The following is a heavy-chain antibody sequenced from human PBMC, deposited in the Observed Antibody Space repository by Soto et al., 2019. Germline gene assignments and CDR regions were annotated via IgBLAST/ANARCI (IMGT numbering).Heavy chain of an antibody. CDR3: ARVPLNTASQYYSYMDV. D-gene: IGHD2-15*01. CDR1: GYTFTSYG. CDR2: ISAYNGNT. J-gene: IGHJ6*03. V-gene: IGHV1-18*01. Sequence: QVQLVQSGAEVKKPGASVKVSCKASGYTFTSYGISWVRQAPGQGLEWMGWISAYNGNTNYAQKLQGRVTMTTDTSTSTAYMELRSLRSDDTAVYYCARVPLNTASQYYSYMDVWGKGTTVTVSS.